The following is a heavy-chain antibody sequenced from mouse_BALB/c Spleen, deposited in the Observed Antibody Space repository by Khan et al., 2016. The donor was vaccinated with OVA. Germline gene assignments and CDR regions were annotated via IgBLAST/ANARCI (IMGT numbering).Heavy chain of an antibody. CDR1: GYSITSDYA. CDR3: ARVYGGDFDY. D-gene: IGHD2-10*02. Sequence: VQLQQSGPGLVKPSQSLSLTCTVTGYSITSDYAWNWIRQFPGNKLEWMGHISYSGNTKYNPSLKSRISVTRDTSKNQIFLQLNSVTAEDTATYYWARVYGGDFDYWGQGTTLTVSS. J-gene: IGHJ2*01. V-gene: IGHV3-2*02. CDR2: ISYSGNT.